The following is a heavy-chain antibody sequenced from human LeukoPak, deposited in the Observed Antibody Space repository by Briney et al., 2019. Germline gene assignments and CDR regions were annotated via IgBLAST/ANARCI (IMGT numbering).Heavy chain of an antibody. CDR2: ISGSGGST. Sequence: PGGSLRLSCAASGLTFSSYAMSWVRQAPGKGLEWVSAISGSGGSTYYADSVKGRFTISRDNSKNTLYLQMNSLRAEDTGVYYSAKSPNSNDYWGQGTLVTVSS. CDR3: AKSPNSNDY. V-gene: IGHV3-23*01. D-gene: IGHD4-11*01. CDR1: GLTFSSYA. J-gene: IGHJ4*02.